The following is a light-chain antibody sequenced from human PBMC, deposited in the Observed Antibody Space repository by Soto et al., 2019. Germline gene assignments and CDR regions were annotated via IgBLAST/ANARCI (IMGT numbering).Light chain of an antibody. CDR2: ATS. V-gene: IGLV2-8*01. CDR1: STDVGAYNF. CDR3: CSYAGSKTFT. J-gene: IGLJ2*01. Sequence: QSVLTQPPSASGSPGQSVTISCTGTSTDVGAYNFVSWYQQHPGKAPKLIIYATSKRPSGVSNRYSGSKSGNTASLSISGLQAEDEANYYCCSYAGSKTFTFGGGTKVTVL.